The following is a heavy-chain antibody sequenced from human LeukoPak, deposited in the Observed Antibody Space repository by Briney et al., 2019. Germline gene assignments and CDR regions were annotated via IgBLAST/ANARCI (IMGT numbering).Heavy chain of an antibody. J-gene: IGHJ4*02. CDR3: AREGVTGILY. CDR1: SGSFSGYY. V-gene: IGHV4-34*01. CDR2: TNHSGSN. D-gene: IGHD2-21*02. Sequence: SETLSLTWAVYSGSFSGYYWSWIRQPPGKGLEWIGDTNHSGSNNYNPSRKSRVTQPDDKPKNHSSPKLSPATATDTAVYYCAREGVTGILYWGQGTLVTVSS.